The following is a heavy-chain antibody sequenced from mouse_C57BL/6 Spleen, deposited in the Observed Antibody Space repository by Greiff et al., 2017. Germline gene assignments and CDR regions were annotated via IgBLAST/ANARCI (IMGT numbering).Heavy chain of an antibody. CDR3: ARSDYDGSPWFAY. CDR1: GYTFTDYN. CDR2: INPNNGGT. D-gene: IGHD2-4*01. J-gene: IGHJ3*01. Sequence: EVQLQQSGPELVKPGASVKMFCKASGYTFTDYNMHWVKQSHGKSLEWIGYINPNNGGTSYNQKFKGKATLTVNKSSSTAYMELRSLTSEDSAVYYCARSDYDGSPWFAYWGQGTLVTVSA. V-gene: IGHV1-22*01.